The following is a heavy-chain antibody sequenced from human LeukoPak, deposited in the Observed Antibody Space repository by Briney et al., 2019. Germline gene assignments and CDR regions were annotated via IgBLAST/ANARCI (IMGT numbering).Heavy chain of an antibody. CDR1: GYTFTSYY. J-gene: IGHJ4*02. CDR3: ARESGAGYSSSSPFDY. V-gene: IGHV1-46*01. Sequence: ASVKVSCKASGYTFTSYYMHWVRQAPGQGLEWMGIINPSGGSTSYAQKFQGRVTMTRDMSASTVYMELSSLRSEDTAVYYCARESGAGYSSSSPFDYWGQGTLVTIFS. D-gene: IGHD6-6*01. CDR2: INPSGGST.